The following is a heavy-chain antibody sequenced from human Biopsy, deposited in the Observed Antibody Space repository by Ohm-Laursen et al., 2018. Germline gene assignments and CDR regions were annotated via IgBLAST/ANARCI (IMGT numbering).Heavy chain of an antibody. CDR2: IDVSDYNT. J-gene: IGHJ4*02. CDR3: ATPFQYYDSWGGYPPFDH. V-gene: IGHV3-23*01. D-gene: IGHD3-3*01. CDR1: DFTFSGYA. Sequence: SLRLSCSAPDFTFSGYAMNWVRQAPGKGLEWVAHIDVSDYNTYYADSVRGRFTISRDNSKQMVHLEINSLTADDTAVYYCATPFQYYDSWGGYPPFDHWGQGTLVTISS.